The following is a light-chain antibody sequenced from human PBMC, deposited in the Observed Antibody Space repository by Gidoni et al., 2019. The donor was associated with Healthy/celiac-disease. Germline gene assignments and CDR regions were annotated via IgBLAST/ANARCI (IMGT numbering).Light chain of an antibody. Sequence: DIQMTQSPSSLSASVGDRVTITCQASQDISNYLNWYQQQPGKAPKLLIYAASNLETGVPSRFSGSGSGTDFTFTISSLPPEDIATYYCQQYDNLLTFGGGTKVEIK. CDR2: AAS. J-gene: IGKJ4*01. CDR3: QQYDNLLT. V-gene: IGKV1-33*01. CDR1: QDISNY.